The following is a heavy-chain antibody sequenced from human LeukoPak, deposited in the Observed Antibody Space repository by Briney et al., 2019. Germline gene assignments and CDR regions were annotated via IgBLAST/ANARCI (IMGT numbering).Heavy chain of an antibody. CDR2: IIGGGGST. CDR3: AHGAMYQLDY. CDR1: GFTFSSYG. J-gene: IGHJ4*02. D-gene: IGHD2-2*01. Sequence: GSLRLSCAASGFTFSSYGMSWVRQAPGKGLEWVSGIIGGGGSTYYADSVKGRFTISGDNSRNTLFLQMNSLRAEDTAVYYCAHGAMYQLDYWGQGTLVTVSS. V-gene: IGHV3-23*01.